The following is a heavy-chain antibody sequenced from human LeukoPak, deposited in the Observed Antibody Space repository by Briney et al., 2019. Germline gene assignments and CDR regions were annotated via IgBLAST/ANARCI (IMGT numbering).Heavy chain of an antibody. CDR1: GGTFSSYA. CDR2: IIPIFGTA. CDR3: ASRLEGTQFDY. D-gene: IGHD1-1*01. V-gene: IGHV1-69*13. J-gene: IGHJ4*02. Sequence: ASVKVSCKASGGTFSSYAISWVRQAPGQGLEWMGGIIPIFGTANYAQKFQGRVTITADESTSTAYMELSSLRSEDTAVYYCASRLEGTQFDYWGQGTLVTVSS.